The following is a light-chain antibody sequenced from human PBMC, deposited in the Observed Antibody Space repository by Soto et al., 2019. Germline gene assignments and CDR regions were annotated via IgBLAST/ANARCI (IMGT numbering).Light chain of an antibody. J-gene: IGLJ3*02. CDR2: DVD. Sequence: QSALTQPTSVSGSPGQSITISCTGVSSDIGGYNHVSWYQQHPGNVPRLIIYDVDNRPLGISNRFSGSQSGNTASLSISGLQAEDEADYYCCAYTARTTLSWVFGGVTKLTVL. CDR3: CAYTARTTLSWV. V-gene: IGLV2-14*03. CDR1: SSDIGGYNH.